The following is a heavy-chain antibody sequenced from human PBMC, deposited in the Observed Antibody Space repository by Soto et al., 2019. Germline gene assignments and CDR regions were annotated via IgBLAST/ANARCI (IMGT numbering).Heavy chain of an antibody. CDR2: TNQDGRER. CDR1: GFTFRNYW. Sequence: EVQLVESGGGLVQPGGSLRLSCVASGFTFRNYWMSWLRQAPGKGLEWVANTNQDGRERYSVDSGKGRFTISRDNAKNSMNLQMNSLRAEDTAVYYCARDGSGYSTDWGQGTLVTVSS. V-gene: IGHV3-7*01. D-gene: IGHD5-18*01. J-gene: IGHJ4*02. CDR3: ARDGSGYSTD.